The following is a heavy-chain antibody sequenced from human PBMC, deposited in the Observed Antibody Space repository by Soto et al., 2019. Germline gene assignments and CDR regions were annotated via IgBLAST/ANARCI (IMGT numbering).Heavy chain of an antibody. CDR1: GFPFSSYA. J-gene: IGHJ5*02. CDR3: AKYVLLWFGDTPNWFDP. V-gene: IGHV3-23*01. Sequence: GGSMRLSCAASGFPFSSYAMSWVRQAPGKGLEWVSAISGSGGSTYYADSVRGRFTISRDNSKNTLYLQMNSLRAEDTAVYYCAKYVLLWFGDTPNWFDPWGQGTLVTVSS. CDR2: ISGSGGST. D-gene: IGHD3-10*01.